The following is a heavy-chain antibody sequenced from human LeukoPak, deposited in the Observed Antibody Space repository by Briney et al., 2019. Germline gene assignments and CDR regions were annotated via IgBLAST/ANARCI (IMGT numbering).Heavy chain of an antibody. Sequence: ASVKVSCKVSGYTLTELSMHWVRQAPGKGLEWMGGFDPEDGETIYAQKFQGRVTMTTDTSTSTAYMELRSLRSDDTAVYYCAREGLDEYSSSPQSAGLEYWGQGTLVTVSS. CDR1: GYTLTELS. J-gene: IGHJ4*02. V-gene: IGHV1-24*01. D-gene: IGHD6-6*01. CDR2: FDPEDGET. CDR3: AREGLDEYSSSPQSAGLEY.